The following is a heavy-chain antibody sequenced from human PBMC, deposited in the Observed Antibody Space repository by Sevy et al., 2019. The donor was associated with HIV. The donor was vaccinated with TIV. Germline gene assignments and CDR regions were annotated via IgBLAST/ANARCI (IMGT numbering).Heavy chain of an antibody. CDR1: GFIVSSNY. Sequence: GGSPRLSCAVSGFIVSSNYMSWVRQAPGKGLEWVSVIYSGGNTSYADSVKGRFTISRDISKNTLDLQMNSLRAEDTAVYYCARANNWKGAFDLWGQGTMVTVSS. D-gene: IGHD1-1*01. CDR3: ARANNWKGAFDL. J-gene: IGHJ3*01. V-gene: IGHV3-53*01. CDR2: IYSGGNT.